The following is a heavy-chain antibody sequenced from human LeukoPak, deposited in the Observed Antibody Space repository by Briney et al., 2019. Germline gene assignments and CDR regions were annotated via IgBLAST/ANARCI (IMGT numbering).Heavy chain of an antibody. CDR2: IYSGGST. CDR3: ARDDLWGVTTVH. Sequence: GGSLRLSCAASRFTVSSNCMSWVRQAPGKGLEWVSLIYSGGSTYYADSVKGRFTISRDNSKNTLYLQMNSLRAEDTAVYYCARDDLWGVTTVHWGQGTLVTVSS. V-gene: IGHV3-53*01. D-gene: IGHD4-17*01. CDR1: RFTVSSNC. J-gene: IGHJ4*02.